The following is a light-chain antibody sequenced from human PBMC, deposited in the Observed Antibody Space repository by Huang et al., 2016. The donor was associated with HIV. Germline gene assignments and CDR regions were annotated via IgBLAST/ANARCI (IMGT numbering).Light chain of an antibody. CDR1: QSINKY. CDR2: GAS. V-gene: IGKV1-39*01. J-gene: IGKJ2*01. CDR3: QQSYKAPRT. Sequence: DIQMTQSPSSLSASVGDRVIISCRASQSINKYLNWYQQMPGKDPKLLIYGASTLQRGVSSRFSGSVSGTDFTLTIGSLQPEDAATYYCQQSYKAPRTFGQGTVLEI.